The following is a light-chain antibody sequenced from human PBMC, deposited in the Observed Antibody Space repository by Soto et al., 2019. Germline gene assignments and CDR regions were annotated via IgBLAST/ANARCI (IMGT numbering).Light chain of an antibody. CDR3: QQSYSLPPT. J-gene: IGKJ2*01. CDR1: QSMSDY. V-gene: IGKV1-39*01. CDR2: AAS. Sequence: DIQMTQSPSSLSASVGDRVTITCRTSQSMSDYLNWYQQKPGKVPKLLIYAASNLQDGVPSRFSGSGSGTDFSLTISSLQFEDFATYYCQQSYSLPPTFGRGTKLEIK.